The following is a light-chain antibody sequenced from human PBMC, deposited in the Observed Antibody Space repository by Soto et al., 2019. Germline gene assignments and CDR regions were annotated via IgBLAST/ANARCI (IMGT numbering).Light chain of an antibody. CDR1: RGHSSYA. CDR3: QTWGTGIAV. Sequence: QPVLTQSPSASASLGASVKLTCTLSRGHSSYAIAWHQQQPEKGPRYLMKLNSDGSHSKGDGIPDRFSGSSSGAERYLTISSLQSEEEADYYCQTWGTGIAVFGGGTQLTVL. V-gene: IGLV4-69*01. J-gene: IGLJ7*01. CDR2: LNSDGSH.